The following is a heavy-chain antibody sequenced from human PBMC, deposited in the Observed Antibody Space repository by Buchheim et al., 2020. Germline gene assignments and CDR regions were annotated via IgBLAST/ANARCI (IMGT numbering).Heavy chain of an antibody. CDR2: ISGDGTRT. CDR1: GFTFSSYA. CDR3: VRDPTGSTIDF. D-gene: IGHD5-24*01. Sequence: VQLVESGGGVVQPGRSLRLSCAASGFTFSSYAMHWVRQAPGKGLEWVARISGDGTRTTYADSVKGRFTISRDNARNTLYLQMNTLGGDDTALFYCVRDPTGSTIDFWGQGT. J-gene: IGHJ4*02. V-gene: IGHV3-74*03.